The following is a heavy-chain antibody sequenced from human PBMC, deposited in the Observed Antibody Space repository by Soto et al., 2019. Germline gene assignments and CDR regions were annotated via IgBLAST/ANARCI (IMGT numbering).Heavy chain of an antibody. CDR1: GGTFSSYA. CDR2: VIPIFGTA. J-gene: IGHJ5*02. V-gene: IGHV1-69*13. D-gene: IGHD6-6*01. Sequence: SVKVSCKASGGTFSSYAISWVRQAPGQGLEWMGGVIPIFGTANYAQKFQGRVTITADESTSTAYMELSSLRSEDTAVYYCARESGSIAARPGWFDPWGQGTLVTVSS. CDR3: ARESGSIAARPGWFDP.